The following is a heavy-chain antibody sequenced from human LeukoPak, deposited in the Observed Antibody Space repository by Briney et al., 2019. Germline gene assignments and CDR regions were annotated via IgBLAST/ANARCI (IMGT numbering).Heavy chain of an antibody. D-gene: IGHD3-10*01. Sequence: SQTLSLTCAISGDSVSSNGAAWNWIRQSPSRGLEWLGRTYYRSKWYNDYAVSVKSRITINPDTSKNQFSLQLNSVTPEDTAVYYCARARGASPAGFGELAFDYWGQGTLVTVSS. CDR1: GDSVSSNGAA. CDR2: TYYRSKWYN. J-gene: IGHJ4*02. V-gene: IGHV6-1*01. CDR3: ARARGASPAGFGELAFDY.